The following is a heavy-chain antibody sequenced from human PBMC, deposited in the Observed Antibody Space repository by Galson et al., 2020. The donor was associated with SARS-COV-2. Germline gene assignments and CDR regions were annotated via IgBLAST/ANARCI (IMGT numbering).Heavy chain of an antibody. CDR1: GFAFSSSW. D-gene: IGHD6-13*01. CDR3: VKEEAGAGNGYFDL. J-gene: IGHJ2*01. CDR2: IHYDGST. Sequence: GGSLRLSCAASGFAFSSSWMHWVRQAPGKGLVWVSRIHYDGSTSYADSVQGRFSISRDNAINMLFLQMSSLRVDDTAVYYCVKEEAGAGNGYFDLWGRGTLVTVTS. V-gene: IGHV3-74*01.